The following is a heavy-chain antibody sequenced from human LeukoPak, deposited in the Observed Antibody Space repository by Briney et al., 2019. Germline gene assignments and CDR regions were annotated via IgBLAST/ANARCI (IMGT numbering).Heavy chain of an antibody. CDR2: ISSSSSYI. Sequence: GGSLRLSCAASGFTFSSYSMNWVHQAPGKGLEWLSSISSSSSYIYYADSVKGRFTISRDNAKNSLYLQMNSLRAEDTAVYYCARVVTMVRGVPDYWGQGTLVTVSS. V-gene: IGHV3-21*01. J-gene: IGHJ4*02. CDR3: ARVVTMVRGVPDY. CDR1: GFTFSSYS. D-gene: IGHD3-10*01.